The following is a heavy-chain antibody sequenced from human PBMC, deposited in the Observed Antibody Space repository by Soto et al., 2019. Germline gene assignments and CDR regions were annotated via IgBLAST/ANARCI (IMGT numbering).Heavy chain of an antibody. CDR1: GGSISSYY. Sequence: SETLSLTCTVSGGSISSYYWSWIRQPPGKGLEWIGYIYYSGSTNYNPSLKSRVTISVDTSKNQFSLKLSSVTAADTAVYYCARDYVAKGMDVWGQGTTVTVSS. J-gene: IGHJ6*02. V-gene: IGHV4-59*01. CDR2: IYYSGST. CDR3: ARDYVAKGMDV. D-gene: IGHD3-16*01.